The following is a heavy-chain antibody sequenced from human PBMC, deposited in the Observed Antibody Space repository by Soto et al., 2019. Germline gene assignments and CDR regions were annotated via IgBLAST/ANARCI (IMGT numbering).Heavy chain of an antibody. V-gene: IGHV3-33*01. CDR3: ARDAVSHPQFRSWSSPQPII. D-gene: IGHD6-13*01. J-gene: IGHJ4*02. Sequence: GGSLRLSCAASGFTFSSYGMHWVRQAPGKGLEWVAVIWYDGSNKYYADSVKGRFTISRDNSKNTLYLQMNSLRAEDTAVYYCARDAVSHPQFRSWSSPQPIIWGQGTLVTVSS. CDR2: IWYDGSNK. CDR1: GFTFSSYG.